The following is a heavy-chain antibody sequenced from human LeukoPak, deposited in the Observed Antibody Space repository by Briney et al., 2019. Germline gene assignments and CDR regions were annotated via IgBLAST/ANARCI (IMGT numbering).Heavy chain of an antibody. CDR3: ARGGPASSDYSSLFDY. V-gene: IGHV3-74*01. D-gene: IGHD3-22*01. J-gene: IGHJ4*02. CDR2: INSDGSSR. Sequence: PGGSRRLSCAASGFTFSNYWMSWVRQAPGKGLVWASRINSDGSSRHYADSVKGRFTISRDNAKNTLHLQMTSLRAEDTAVYYCARGGPASSDYSSLFDYWGRGILVTVSS. CDR1: GFTFSNYW.